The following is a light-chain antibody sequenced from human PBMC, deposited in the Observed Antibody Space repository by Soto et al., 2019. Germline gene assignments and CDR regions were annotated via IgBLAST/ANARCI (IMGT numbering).Light chain of an antibody. CDR3: QQYKSWPIT. CDR2: GPS. V-gene: IGKV3-15*01. J-gene: IGKJ5*01. CDR1: QSVSGD. Sequence: EIVMMQSPATLSVSPGERATLSCRASQSVSGDLAWYQQKPGQAPRLLIYGPSTRATGIPARFSGSGSGTEFTLTISGLQSEDFEIYFCQQYKSWPITFGQGTRLEIK.